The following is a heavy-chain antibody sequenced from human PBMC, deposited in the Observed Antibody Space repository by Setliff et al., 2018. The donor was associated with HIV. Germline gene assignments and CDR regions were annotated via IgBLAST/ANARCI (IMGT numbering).Heavy chain of an antibody. CDR2: IIPIFGTA. CDR3: ARSVYYDSSGYSWFDP. V-gene: IGHV1-69*13. D-gene: IGHD3-22*01. CDR1: GGTFSSYA. J-gene: IGHJ5*02. Sequence: SVKVSCKASGGTFSSYAISWVRQAPGQGLEWMGGIIPIFGTANYAQKFQGRVTITADESTSTAYMELSSLRSEDTAVYYCARSVYYDSSGYSWFDPWGQGTLVTVSS.